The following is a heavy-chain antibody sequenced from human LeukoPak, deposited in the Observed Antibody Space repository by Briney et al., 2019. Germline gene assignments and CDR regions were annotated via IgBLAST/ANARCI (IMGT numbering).Heavy chain of an antibody. CDR3: AREVVPAARYPYGMDV. D-gene: IGHD2-2*01. CDR1: GFTFSSYA. J-gene: IGHJ6*04. V-gene: IGHV3-30*04. CDR2: ISYDGSNK. Sequence: GGSLRLFCAASGFTFSSYAMHWVRQAPGKGLEWVAVISYDGSNKYYADSVKGRFTISRDNSKNTLYLQMNSLRAEDTAVYYCAREVVPAARYPYGMDVWGKGTTVTVSS.